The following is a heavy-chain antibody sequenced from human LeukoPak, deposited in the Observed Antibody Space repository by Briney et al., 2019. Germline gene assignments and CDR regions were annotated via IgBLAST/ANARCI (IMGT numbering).Heavy chain of an antibody. J-gene: IGHJ6*02. V-gene: IGHV1-2*06. CDR3: AGPLLLWFGELSDGMDV. CDR1: GYTFTGYY. D-gene: IGHD3-10*01. CDR2: INPNSGGT. Sequence: ASVKVSCKASGYTFTGYYMHWVRQAPGRGLEWMGRINPNSGGTNYAQKFQGRVTMTRDTSISTAYMELSRLRSDDTAVYYCAGPLLLWFGELSDGMDVWGQGTTVTVSS.